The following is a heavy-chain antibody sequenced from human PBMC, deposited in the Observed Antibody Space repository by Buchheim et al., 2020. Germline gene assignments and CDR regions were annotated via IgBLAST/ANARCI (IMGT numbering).Heavy chain of an antibody. CDR2: ISYDGSNK. V-gene: IGHV3-30*18. Sequence: QVQLVESGGGVVQPGRSLRLSCAASGFTFSSYGMHWVRQAPGKGLEWVAVISYDGSNKYYADSVKGRFTISRDNSKNTLYLQMNSRGAEDTAVYYWTKDGCENWNKPYYYYGMDVWGQGTT. CDR3: TKDGCENWNKPYYYYGMDV. J-gene: IGHJ6*02. CDR1: GFTFSSYG. D-gene: IGHD1/OR15-1a*01.